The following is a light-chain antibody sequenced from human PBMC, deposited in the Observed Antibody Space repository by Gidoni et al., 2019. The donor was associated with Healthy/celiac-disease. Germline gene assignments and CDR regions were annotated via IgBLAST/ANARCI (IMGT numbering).Light chain of an antibody. CDR3: QTWGTGSVV. J-gene: IGLJ2*01. CDR2: LNSDGSH. Sequence: QLVLTQSPSASASLGASVKLTCTLSRGHSSYAIAWHQQQPEKGPRYLMKLNSDGSHSKGDVIPDRFSGSSSGAERYLTISSLQSEDEADYYCQTWGTGSVVFGGGTKLTVL. CDR1: RGHSSYA. V-gene: IGLV4-69*01.